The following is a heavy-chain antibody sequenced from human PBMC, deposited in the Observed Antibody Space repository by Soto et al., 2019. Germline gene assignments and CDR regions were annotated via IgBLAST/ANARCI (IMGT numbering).Heavy chain of an antibody. V-gene: IGHV5-51*01. CDR3: ARRARDALDI. J-gene: IGHJ3*02. CDR1: ASSFTRNW. CDR2: IYPGDSDT. Sequence: PGYSLKISRQRSASSFTRNWLGCGRQMPGTGLEWMGIIYPGDSDTRYRPSSQGQVTISADKSISTSYLQWSSLKASDTAMYYGARRARDALDIWGQGTMVTIS.